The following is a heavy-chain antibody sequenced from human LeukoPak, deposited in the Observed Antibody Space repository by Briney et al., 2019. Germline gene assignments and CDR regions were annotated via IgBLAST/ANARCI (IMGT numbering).Heavy chain of an antibody. D-gene: IGHD3-10*01. CDR2: ISTDGGST. V-gene: IGHV3-64D*09. CDR3: VKDDSYYYGSGSSND. CDR1: GFSFISYA. J-gene: IGHJ4*02. Sequence: PGGSLRLSCSASGFSFISYAMHWVRQAPGKGLEFVSAISTDGGSTYYADSVKGRFTISRDNSKNTLYLQMSSLRPEDTAVYYCVKDDSYYYGSGSSNDWGQGTLVTVSS.